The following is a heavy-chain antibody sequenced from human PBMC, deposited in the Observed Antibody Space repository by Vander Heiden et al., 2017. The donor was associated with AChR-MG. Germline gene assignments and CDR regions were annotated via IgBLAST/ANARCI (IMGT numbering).Heavy chain of an antibody. CDR2: IRSKANSYAT. V-gene: IGHV3-73*02. J-gene: IGHJ6*03. Sequence: EVQLVESGGGLVQPGGSLKLSCAASGFTFSGSAMHWVRQASGKGLEWVGHIRSKANSYATAYAASVKGRFTISRDDSKNTAYLQMNSLKTEDTAVYYCTRRNDYDGYYYMDVWGKGTTVTVSS. D-gene: IGHD4-17*01. CDR1: GFTFSGSA. CDR3: TRRNDYDGYYYMDV.